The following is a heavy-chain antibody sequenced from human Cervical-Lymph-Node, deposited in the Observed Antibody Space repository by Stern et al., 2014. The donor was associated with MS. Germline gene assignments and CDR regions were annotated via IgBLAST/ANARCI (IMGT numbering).Heavy chain of an antibody. CDR3: AHSLVPYRAVAAPFDY. CDR2: IYWDDDK. D-gene: IGHD6-19*01. CDR1: GFSLSTSGVG. V-gene: IGHV2-5*02. Sequence: QITLKESGPTLVKPTQTLTLTCTFSGFSLSTSGVGVGWIRQPPGKALEWLALIYWDDDKRYSPSLKSRLTITKDTSKNQVVLTMTNMDPVDTATYYCAHSLVPYRAVAAPFDYWGQGTLVTVSS. J-gene: IGHJ4*02.